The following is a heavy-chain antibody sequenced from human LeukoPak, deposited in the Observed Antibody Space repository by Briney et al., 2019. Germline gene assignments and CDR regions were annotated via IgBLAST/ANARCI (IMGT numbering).Heavy chain of an antibody. Sequence: GGSLRLSCAASGFTFDDYAMHWVRHGPGPGLEWVSGISWSSGSIGDADSVKGRFTISRAIAKNSLYLQMHLLRAADTAVYYCARDGGGWNYYDFYMDVGGKGTTVTISS. CDR2: ISWSSGSI. J-gene: IGHJ6*03. CDR1: GFTFDDYA. V-gene: IGHV3-9*01. D-gene: IGHD2-15*01. CDR3: ARDGGGWNYYDFYMDV.